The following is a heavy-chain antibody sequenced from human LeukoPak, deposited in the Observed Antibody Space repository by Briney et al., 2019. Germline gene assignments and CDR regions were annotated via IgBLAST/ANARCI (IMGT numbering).Heavy chain of an antibody. V-gene: IGHV4-59*01. CDR1: GGSISSYY. J-gene: IGHJ4*02. CDR3: ARGTMAVAGFFDC. D-gene: IGHD6-19*01. CDR2: IYYSGST. Sequence: SETLSLTCTVSGGSISSYYSSWIRQPPGKGLEWFGYIYYSGSTNYNPSLKSRVAISVDTSKSQFFLKLTSVTAADTAVYYCARGTMAVAGFFDCWGQGTLVTVSS.